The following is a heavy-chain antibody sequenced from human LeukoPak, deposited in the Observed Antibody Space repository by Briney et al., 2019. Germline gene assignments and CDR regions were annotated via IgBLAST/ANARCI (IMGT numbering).Heavy chain of an antibody. D-gene: IGHD3-22*01. Sequence: SQTLSLTCTVSGGSISSGGYYWSWIRQHPGKGLEWIGYIYYSGSTYYNPSLKSRVTISVDTSKNQFSPKLSSVTAADTAVYYCARGPEMKRDSSGYYYNWGQGTLVTVSS. CDR3: ARGPEMKRDSSGYYYN. CDR1: GGSISSGGYY. V-gene: IGHV4-31*03. J-gene: IGHJ4*02. CDR2: IYYSGST.